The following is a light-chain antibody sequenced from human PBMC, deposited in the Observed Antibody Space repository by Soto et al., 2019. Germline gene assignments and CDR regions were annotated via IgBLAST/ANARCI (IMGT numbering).Light chain of an antibody. Sequence: DIQMTQSPSSLSASVGDRVTITCRASQSISIYLNWYQQKPGKAPKLLIYAASSLQSGVPSRFSGSGSGTDFTLTISSLQPEDFATYYCQQRYSTLLTFGGGTKVEIK. CDR2: AAS. CDR1: QSISIY. V-gene: IGKV1-39*01. J-gene: IGKJ4*01. CDR3: QQRYSTLLT.